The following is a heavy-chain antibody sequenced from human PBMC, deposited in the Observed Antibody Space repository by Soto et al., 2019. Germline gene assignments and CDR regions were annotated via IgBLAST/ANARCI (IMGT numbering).Heavy chain of an antibody. D-gene: IGHD2-2*01. CDR3: ARGIVVVTAAIEAVDY. CDR2: IYYSGST. CDR1: GGSISSGDYY. J-gene: IGHJ4*02. Sequence: SETLSLTCTVSGGSISSGDYYWSWIRHPPGKGLEWIGYIYYSGSTYYNPSLKSRVTISVETSKNQFSLKLSSVTAADTAAYYCARGIVVVTAAIEAVDYWGQGTLVTFSS. V-gene: IGHV4-30-4*01.